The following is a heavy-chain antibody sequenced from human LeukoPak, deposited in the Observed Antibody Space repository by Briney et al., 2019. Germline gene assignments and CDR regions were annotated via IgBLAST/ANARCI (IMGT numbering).Heavy chain of an antibody. CDR2: IYSGGST. CDR1: GLTISNNF. J-gene: IGHJ1*01. D-gene: IGHD3-10*01. V-gene: IGHV3-66*01. CDR3: ARDTDYYGSGRHGYSDH. Sequence: AGGSLRLSCAASGLTISNNFMGWVRQAPGKGLEWVSLIYSGGSTYSADSVKGGFTISRDNSKNTLHLQMNSLRAEDTAVYYCARDTDYYGSGRHGYSDHWGQGTLVTVSS.